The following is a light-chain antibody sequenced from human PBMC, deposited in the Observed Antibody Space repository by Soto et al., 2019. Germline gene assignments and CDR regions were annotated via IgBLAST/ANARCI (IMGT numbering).Light chain of an antibody. V-gene: IGKV1-5*03. CDR1: QSISSW. CDR3: QQYDSYWT. CDR2: KAS. J-gene: IGKJ1*01. Sequence: DIQMTQSPSTVSASVGDRVTITCRASQSISSWLAWYQQKPGKAPKLLIYKASGLESGVPSRFSGSGFGTEFTLTISSLQPDDFATYYCQQYDSYWTFGQGTKVEIK.